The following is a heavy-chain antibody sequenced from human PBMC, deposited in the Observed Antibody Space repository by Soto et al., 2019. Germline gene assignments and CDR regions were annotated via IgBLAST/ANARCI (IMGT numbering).Heavy chain of an antibody. D-gene: IGHD6-19*01. CDR2: ISGDSRYT. CDR3: ARDQGIAVAGTGPVFDY. Sequence: PGGSLRLSCAASGFIFSEYYMNWIRQAPGKGLEWVSYISGDSRYTNYADSVKGRFTISRDNAKNSLYLQMNDLRAEDTAIYFCARDQGIAVAGTGPVFDYWGRGTLVTVSS. CDR1: GFIFSEYY. J-gene: IGHJ4*02. V-gene: IGHV3-11*06.